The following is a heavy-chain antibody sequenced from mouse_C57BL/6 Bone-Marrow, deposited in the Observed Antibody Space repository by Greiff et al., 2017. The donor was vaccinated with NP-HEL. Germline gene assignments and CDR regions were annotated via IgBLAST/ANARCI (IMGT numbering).Heavy chain of an antibody. CDR2: IWTGGGT. V-gene: IGHV2-9-1*01. J-gene: IGHJ4*01. CDR1: GFSLTSYA. Sequence: QEQLKQSGPGLVAPSQSLSITCTVSGFSLTSYAISWVRQPPGKGLEWLGVIWTGGGTNYNSALKSRLSISKDNSKSQVFLKMNSLQTDDTARYYCARITTVVAPYAMDYWGQGTSVTVSS. D-gene: IGHD1-1*01. CDR3: ARITTVVAPYAMDY.